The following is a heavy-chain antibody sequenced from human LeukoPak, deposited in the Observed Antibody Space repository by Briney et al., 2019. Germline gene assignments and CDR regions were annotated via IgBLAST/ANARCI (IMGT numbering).Heavy chain of an antibody. CDR3: AREAVALPFDP. D-gene: IGHD6-19*01. Sequence: PSETLSLTCTVSGGSMSGYYWSWIRQSPEKGLEWIGYVYYSGGTNYNPSLRSRLTMSVDTSKNQFSLTLTSVTVADAAIYYCAREAVALPFDPWGQGILVTVSS. CDR1: GGSMSGYY. V-gene: IGHV4-59*01. J-gene: IGHJ5*02. CDR2: VYYSGGT.